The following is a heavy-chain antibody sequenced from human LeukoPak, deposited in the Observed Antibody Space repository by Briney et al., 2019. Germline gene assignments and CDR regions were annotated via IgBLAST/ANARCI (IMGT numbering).Heavy chain of an antibody. J-gene: IGHJ6*03. CDR1: GGSISSYY. CDR2: IYTSGST. Sequence: SETLSLTCTVSGGSISSYYWSWIRQPPGKGLEWVGYIYTSGSTNYNPSLKSRVTISVDTSKNQFPLKLSSVTAADTAVYYCARRSGTKGYYYYYYMDVWGKGTTVTVSS. CDR3: ARRSGTKGYYYYYYMDV. D-gene: IGHD1-1*01. V-gene: IGHV4-4*09.